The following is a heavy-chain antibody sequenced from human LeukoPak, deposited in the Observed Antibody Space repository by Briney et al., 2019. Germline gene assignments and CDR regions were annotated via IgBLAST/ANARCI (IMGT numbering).Heavy chain of an antibody. Sequence: SETLSLTCTVFGDSVNSYYWSWIRQPPGKGLEWIGYIHYSGSTNYNPSLKSRVTISVDSSKNQFSLKLRSVTAADTAVYYCARQRGAFWSGYYSFFDYWGQGTLVTVSS. D-gene: IGHD3-3*01. V-gene: IGHV4-59*02. J-gene: IGHJ4*02. CDR1: GDSVNSYY. CDR3: ARQRGAFWSGYYSFFDY. CDR2: IHYSGST.